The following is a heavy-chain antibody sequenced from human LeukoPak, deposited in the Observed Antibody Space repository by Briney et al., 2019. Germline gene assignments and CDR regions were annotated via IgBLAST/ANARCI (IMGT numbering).Heavy chain of an antibody. D-gene: IGHD1-26*01. Sequence: GGSLRLSCAASGFTFSDYYMSWIRQAPGKGLEWGSYISSSASTIYYADSVKGRFTISRDNAKNSLYLQMNSLRAEDTAVYYCARELRGSYWYFDYWGQGTLVTVSS. J-gene: IGHJ4*02. V-gene: IGHV3-11*01. CDR1: GFTFSDYY. CDR3: ARELRGSYWYFDY. CDR2: ISSSASTI.